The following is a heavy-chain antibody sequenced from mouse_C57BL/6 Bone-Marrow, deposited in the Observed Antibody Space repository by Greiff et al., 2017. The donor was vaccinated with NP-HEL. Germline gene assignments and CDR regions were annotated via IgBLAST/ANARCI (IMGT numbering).Heavy chain of an antibody. J-gene: IGHJ3*01. CDR1: GYTFTDYN. CDR3: ARRGDYDGYPWFAY. CDR2: INPNNGGT. D-gene: IGHD2-3*01. Sequence: VQLKQSGPELVKPGASVKMSCKASGYTFTDYNMHWVKQSHGKSLEWIGYINPNNGGTSYNQKFKGKATLTVNKSSSTAYMELRSLTSEDSAVYYCARRGDYDGYPWFAYWGQGTLVTVSA. V-gene: IGHV1-22*01.